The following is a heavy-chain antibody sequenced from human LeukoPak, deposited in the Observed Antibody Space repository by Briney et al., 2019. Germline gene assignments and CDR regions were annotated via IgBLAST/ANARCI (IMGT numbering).Heavy chain of an antibody. Sequence: GGSLKLSCQASGFTLSSIAMTWFRQAPGKGLEWVSSISSSSSYIYYADSVKGRFTISRDNAKNSLYLQMNSLRAEDTAVYYCARVKGDYWGQGTLVTVSS. J-gene: IGHJ4*02. V-gene: IGHV3-21*01. CDR1: GFTLSSIA. CDR3: ARVKGDY. CDR2: ISSSSSYI.